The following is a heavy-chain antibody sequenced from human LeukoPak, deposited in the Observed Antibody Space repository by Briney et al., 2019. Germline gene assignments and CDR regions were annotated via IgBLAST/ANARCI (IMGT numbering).Heavy chain of an antibody. CDR1: GFTFSSYG. CDR2: IRYDGSNK. V-gene: IGHV3-30*02. Sequence: GGSLRLSCAASGFTFSSYGMHWVRQAPGKGLEWVAFIRYDGSNKYYADSVKGRFTISRDNSKNTLYLQMNSLRAEDTAVYYCAKAKGRYSYGYLGYWGQGTLVTVSS. D-gene: IGHD5-18*01. J-gene: IGHJ4*02. CDR3: AKAKGRYSYGYLGY.